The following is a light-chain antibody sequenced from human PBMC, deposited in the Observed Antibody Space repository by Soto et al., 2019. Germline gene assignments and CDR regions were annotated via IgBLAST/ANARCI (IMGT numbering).Light chain of an antibody. V-gene: IGKV1-5*03. CDR3: QQYTSTSLLT. Sequence: DIQVTQSPSTLSASVGDRVTITCRASQSISNWLAWYQQKPGNAPRLLIYRASTLEVGVSSRFSGSGSGTEFTLTINSLQPDDSATYYCQQYTSTSLLTFGGGTKVDIK. CDR2: RAS. J-gene: IGKJ4*01. CDR1: QSISNW.